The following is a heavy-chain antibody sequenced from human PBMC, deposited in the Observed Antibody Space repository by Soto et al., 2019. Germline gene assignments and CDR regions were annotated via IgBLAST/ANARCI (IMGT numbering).Heavy chain of an antibody. V-gene: IGHV4-4*07. D-gene: IGHD5-12*01. CDR3: AREGSYSAYNFAHGIQLWSFDV. CDR1: GGPINTFY. J-gene: IGHJ4*02. Sequence: SETLSLTCTVFGGPINTFYWSWVRQPPGKGLEWIGRIFSSGSTSFNPSLESRVDMSVDTSKNHFSLNLSSVTAADMAVYYCAREGSYSAYNFAHGIQLWSFDVCGQGSLVTLSS. CDR2: IFSSGST.